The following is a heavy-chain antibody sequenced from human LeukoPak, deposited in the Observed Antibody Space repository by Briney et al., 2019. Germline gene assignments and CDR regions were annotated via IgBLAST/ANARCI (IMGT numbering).Heavy chain of an antibody. Sequence: GGSLRLSCAASGFTFSSYGMHWVRQAPGKGLEWVAVIWYDRSNKYYADSVKGRFTISRDNSKNTLYLQMNSLRAEDTAVYYCARDGLRTYYYGSGSQIDYWGQGTLVTVSS. J-gene: IGHJ4*02. V-gene: IGHV3-33*01. D-gene: IGHD3-10*01. CDR3: ARDGLRTYYYGSGSQIDY. CDR2: IWYDRSNK. CDR1: GFTFSSYG.